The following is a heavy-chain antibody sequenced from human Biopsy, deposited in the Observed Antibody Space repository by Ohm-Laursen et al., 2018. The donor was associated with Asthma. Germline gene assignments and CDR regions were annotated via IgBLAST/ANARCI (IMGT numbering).Heavy chain of an antibody. Sequence: SVKVSCKTPGGTFSNFAISWVRQAPGQGLEWLGGIMTVFGTTNYAQKFQGRVTITADESTSTAYMEVTSLRSEDTAIYYCARCQVGYSSGWSLLLKKIYYSGMDVWGQGTVVTVSS. CDR2: IMTVFGTT. CDR1: GGTFSNFA. D-gene: IGHD6-19*01. J-gene: IGHJ6*02. CDR3: ARCQVGYSSGWSLLLKKIYYSGMDV. V-gene: IGHV1-69*13.